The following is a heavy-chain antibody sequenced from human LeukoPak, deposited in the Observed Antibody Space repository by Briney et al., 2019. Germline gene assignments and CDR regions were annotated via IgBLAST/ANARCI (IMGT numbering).Heavy chain of an antibody. D-gene: IGHD4-17*01. CDR2: IYYSGST. J-gene: IGHJ4*02. CDR3: ARISTETTVTAFDY. Sequence: SETLSLTCTVSGGSISSSSYYWGWIRQPPGKGLEWIGSIYYSGSTYYNPSLKSRVTISVDTSKNQFSLKLSSVTAADTAVYYCARISTETTVTAFDYWGQGTLVTVSS. V-gene: IGHV4-39*07. CDR1: GGSISSSSYY.